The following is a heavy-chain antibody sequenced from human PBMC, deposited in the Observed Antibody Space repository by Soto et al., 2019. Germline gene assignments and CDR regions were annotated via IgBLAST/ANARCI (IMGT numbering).Heavy chain of an antibody. CDR3: ARDTAVAEGFDP. CDR1: GYTFTSYA. CDR2: ISAYNGNT. J-gene: IGHJ5*02. V-gene: IGHV1-18*01. D-gene: IGHD6-19*01. Sequence: ASVKVSCKAPGYTFTSYAISWVRQAPGQGLEWMGWISAYNGNTNYAQKLQGRVTMTTDTSTSTAYMELRSLRSDDTAVYYCARDTAVAEGFDPWGQGTLVTVSS.